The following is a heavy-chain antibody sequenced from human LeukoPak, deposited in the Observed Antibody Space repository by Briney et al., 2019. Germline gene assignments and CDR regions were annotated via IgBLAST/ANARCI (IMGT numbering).Heavy chain of an antibody. Sequence: PSETLSLTCAVSGGSISSSNWWGWVRQPPGKGLEWIGEIYHSGSTYYNPSLKSRVTISVDTSKNQFSLKLSSVTAADTAVYYCARDPLSITMIVVVHWGAFDIWGQGTMVTVSS. V-gene: IGHV4-4*02. CDR3: ARDPLSITMIVVVHWGAFDI. CDR1: GGSISSSNW. CDR2: IYHSGST. D-gene: IGHD3-22*01. J-gene: IGHJ3*02.